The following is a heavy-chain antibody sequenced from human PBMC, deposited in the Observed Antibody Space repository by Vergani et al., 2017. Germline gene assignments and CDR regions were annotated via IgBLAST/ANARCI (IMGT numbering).Heavy chain of an antibody. CDR1: GGSISSSSYY. Sequence: QLQLQESGPGLVKPSETLSLTCTVSGGSISSSSYYWGWIRQPXGKGLEWIGSIYYSGSTYYNPSLKSRVTISVDTAKNQFSLKLSSVTAADTAVYYWARHVGPSSWFLEWYGWFDPWGQGTLVTVSS. CDR2: IYYSGST. V-gene: IGHV4-39*01. J-gene: IGHJ5*02. CDR3: ARHVGPSSWFLEWYGWFDP. D-gene: IGHD3-3*01.